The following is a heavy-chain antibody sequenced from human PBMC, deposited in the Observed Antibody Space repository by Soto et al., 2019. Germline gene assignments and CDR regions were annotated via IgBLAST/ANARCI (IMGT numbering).Heavy chain of an antibody. CDR2: INPNSGGT. V-gene: IGHV1-2*04. Sequence: ASVKVSCKASGYTFTGYYMHWVRQAPGQGLEWMGWINPNSGGTNYAQKFQGWVTMTRDTSISTAYMELSRLRSDDTAVYYCAMGLDIVGVPAALDAFDIWGQGTMVTVSS. J-gene: IGHJ3*02. CDR3: AMGLDIVGVPAALDAFDI. CDR1: GYTFTGYY. D-gene: IGHD2-2*03.